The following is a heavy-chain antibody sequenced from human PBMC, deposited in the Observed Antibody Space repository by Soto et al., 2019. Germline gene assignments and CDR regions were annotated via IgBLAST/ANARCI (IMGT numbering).Heavy chain of an antibody. CDR1: GFTFSSYA. D-gene: IGHD6-19*01. CDR2: ISYDGSNK. Sequence: QVQLVESGGGVVQPGRSLRLSCAASGFTFSSYAMHWVRQAPGKGLEWVAVISYDGSNKYYADSVKGRFTISRDNSKNKLYLQMNSLRAEDTAVYYCARDPKSVAGFDYWGQGTLVTVSS. J-gene: IGHJ4*02. CDR3: ARDPKSVAGFDY. V-gene: IGHV3-30-3*01.